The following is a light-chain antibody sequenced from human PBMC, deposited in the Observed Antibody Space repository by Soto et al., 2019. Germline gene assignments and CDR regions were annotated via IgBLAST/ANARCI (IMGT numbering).Light chain of an antibody. CDR3: QVWDTDGDHVV. CDR2: FDR. Sequence: SYELTQPPSVSVAPGKTARITCGGNSIGSQIVHWYQQRPGQAPVLVIYFDRDRPSGIPERFSGSKSGNTATPTISRVEAGDEADYHCQVWDTDGDHVVFGGGTKLTVL. CDR1: SIGSQI. J-gene: IGLJ2*01. V-gene: IGLV3-21*04.